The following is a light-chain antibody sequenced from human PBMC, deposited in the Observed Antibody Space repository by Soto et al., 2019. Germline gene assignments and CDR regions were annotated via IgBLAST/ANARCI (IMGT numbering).Light chain of an antibody. V-gene: IGKV1-9*01. CDR1: QAISSY. CDR3: QQLNSYPRT. CDR2: GAS. Sequence: IQLTQSPSSLSASVGDRVTITCRASQAISSYLAWYQQKPGRAPNLLIYGASTLQSGVPSRFSGSGSGTDFTLTISSLQPEVFATYYCQQLNSYPRTFGQGTKVEIK. J-gene: IGKJ1*01.